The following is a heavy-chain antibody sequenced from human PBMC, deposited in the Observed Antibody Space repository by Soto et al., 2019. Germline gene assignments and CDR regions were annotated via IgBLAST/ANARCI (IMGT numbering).Heavy chain of an antibody. D-gene: IGHD4-17*01. J-gene: IGHJ6*03. CDR2: ISYDGSNK. CDR3: AKDQQGGDYLLYYYYYYMDV. CDR1: GFTFSSYG. Sequence: GGSLRLSCAASGFTFSSYGMHWVRQAPGKGLEWVAVISYDGSNKYYADSVKGRFTISRDNSKNTLYLQMNSLRAEDTAVYYCAKDQQGGDYLLYYYYYYMDVWGKGTTVTVSS. V-gene: IGHV3-30*18.